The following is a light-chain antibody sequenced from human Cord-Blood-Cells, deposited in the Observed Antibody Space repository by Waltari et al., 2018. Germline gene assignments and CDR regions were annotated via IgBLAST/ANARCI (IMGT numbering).Light chain of an antibody. Sequence: DIQMTQSPSSLSASVGDRVTITCRASQSISRYLNWYQQKPGKAPKLLIYAASSLQSGVPSRFSGCGSGTDFTLTISSLQPEDFATYYCQQSYSTPPFGQGTKVEIK. CDR3: QQSYSTPP. CDR2: AAS. V-gene: IGKV1-39*01. CDR1: QSISRY. J-gene: IGKJ1*01.